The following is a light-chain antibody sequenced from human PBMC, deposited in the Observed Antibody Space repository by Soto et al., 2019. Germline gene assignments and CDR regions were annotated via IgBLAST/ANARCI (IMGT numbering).Light chain of an antibody. J-gene: IGKJ2*01. Sequence: EIVMTQSPVTLSVSPGERATLSCRASHSVSSSIAWYQQKPGQAPGLLIYGASTRATGIPARFSGSGSGTEFTLTISSLQSEDFAVYYCQQYNSWPTYTFGQGTKLEIK. CDR1: HSVSSS. CDR3: QQYNSWPTYT. CDR2: GAS. V-gene: IGKV3-15*01.